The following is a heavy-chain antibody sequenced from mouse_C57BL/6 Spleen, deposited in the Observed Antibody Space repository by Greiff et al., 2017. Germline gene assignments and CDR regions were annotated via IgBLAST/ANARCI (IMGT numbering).Heavy chain of an antibody. CDR3: AAGTGGFDY. CDR1: GYTFTSYG. Sequence: VKLVESGAELARPGASVKLSCKDSGYTFTSYGISWVKQRTGQGLEWIGEIYPRSGNTYYNEKFKGKATLTADKSSSTAYMELRSLTSEDSAVYFCAAGTGGFDYWGQGTTLTVSS. CDR2: IYPRSGNT. V-gene: IGHV1-81*01. D-gene: IGHD4-1*01. J-gene: IGHJ2*01.